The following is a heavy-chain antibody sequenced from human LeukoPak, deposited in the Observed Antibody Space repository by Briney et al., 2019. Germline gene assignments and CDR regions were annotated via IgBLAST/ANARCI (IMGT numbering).Heavy chain of an antibody. Sequence: PGGSLRLSCAASGFTFSDYYMSWIRQAPGKGLEWVSYISSSGSTIYYADSVKGRFTISRDNAKNSLYLQMNSLRAEDTAVYYCARVAEYYDSSGPTQAFDIWGQGTMVTVSS. CDR1: GFTFSDYY. CDR2: ISSSGSTI. J-gene: IGHJ3*02. V-gene: IGHV3-11*01. D-gene: IGHD3-22*01. CDR3: ARVAEYYDSSGPTQAFDI.